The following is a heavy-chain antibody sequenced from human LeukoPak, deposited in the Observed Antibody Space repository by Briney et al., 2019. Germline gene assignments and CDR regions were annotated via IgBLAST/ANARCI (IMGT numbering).Heavy chain of an antibody. CDR3: ARDYKQQRYYYYYYMDV. V-gene: IGHV4-4*07. Sequence: ASETLSLTCTVSGGSISSYYWSWIRQPAGKGLEWIGRIYTSGSTNYNPSFKSRVTMSVDTSKNQFSLKLSSVTAADTAVYYCARDYKQQRYYYYYYMDVWGKGTTVTVSS. CDR1: GGSISSYY. J-gene: IGHJ6*03. D-gene: IGHD6-13*01. CDR2: IYTSGST.